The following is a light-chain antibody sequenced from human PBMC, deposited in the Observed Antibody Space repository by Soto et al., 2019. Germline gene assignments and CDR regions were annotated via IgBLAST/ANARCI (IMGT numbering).Light chain of an antibody. V-gene: IGLV2-14*01. CDR3: QAYYFSLTASV. CDR1: TNDVGGYNY. Sequence: QSALTQPASVSGSPGQSITISCTGTTNDVGGYNYVSWYQQHPGKAPKLLIFEVSSRPSGVSNRFSGSKSGNTASLTISALQAEDEADYFCQAYYFSLTASVFGGGTKVTVL. CDR2: EVS. J-gene: IGLJ3*02.